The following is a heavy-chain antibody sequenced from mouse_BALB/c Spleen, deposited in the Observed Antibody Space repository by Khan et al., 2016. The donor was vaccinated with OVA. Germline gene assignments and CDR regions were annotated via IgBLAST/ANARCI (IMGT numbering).Heavy chain of an antibody. D-gene: IGHD3-3*01. J-gene: IGHJ4*01. V-gene: IGHV1-18*01. CDR3: ARDAGRY. CDR2: INPKNGIT. Sequence: EVELKQSGPELVKPGASVKISCKTSGYTFTEYTLHWVKQSHGKSLEWIGVINPKNGITSYNQKFKGKATLTVDKSSSTAYMEFRSLTSEDSAVYYWARDAGRYWGQGTSVTVSS. CDR1: GYTFTEYT.